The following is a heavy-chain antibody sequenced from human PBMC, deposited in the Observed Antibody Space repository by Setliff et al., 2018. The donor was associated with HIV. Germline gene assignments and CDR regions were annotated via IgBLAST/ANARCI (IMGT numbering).Heavy chain of an antibody. V-gene: IGHV3-30*02. D-gene: IGHD6-19*01. Sequence: GGSLRLSCAASGFTFSSYGMHWVRQPPGKGLEGVAFIRYDGTNKYYADSVKGRFTISRDNSKSTLYLQMNSLRAEDTAVYYCAKSPKYISGWFQYYFDYWGQGALVTVSS. CDR2: IRYDGTNK. CDR3: AKSPKYISGWFQYYFDY. J-gene: IGHJ4*02. CDR1: GFTFSSYG.